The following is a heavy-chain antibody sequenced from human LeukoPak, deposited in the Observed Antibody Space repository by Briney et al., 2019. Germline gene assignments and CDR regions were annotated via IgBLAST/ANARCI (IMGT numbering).Heavy chain of an antibody. CDR3: AKEGYSRGYYSYYYMDV. CDR1: GFTFSDYY. Sequence: GGSLRLSCAASGFTFSDYYMSWIRQTPGKGLERVSYIGSTGTTIYHADSVKGRFTTSRDNAKNSLYLQMNSLRAEDTAVYYCAKEGYSRGYYSYYYMDVWGKGTTVTVSS. V-gene: IGHV3-11*04. D-gene: IGHD6-13*01. CDR2: IGSTGTTI. J-gene: IGHJ6*03.